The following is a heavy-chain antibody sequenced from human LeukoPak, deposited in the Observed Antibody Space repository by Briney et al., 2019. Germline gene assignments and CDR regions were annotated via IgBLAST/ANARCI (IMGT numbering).Heavy chain of an antibody. J-gene: IGHJ4*02. V-gene: IGHV1-46*01. CDR2: ISPSGGST. CDR1: GYTFTNYY. Sequence: ASVKVSCKASGYTFTNYYIHWVRQAPGQGLEWMGVISPSGGSTSYAQKFQGRLTMTRDTSTSTVDMELSSLRSEDTAVYYCARDRGLNVCPSDHWGQGTLVIVSS. CDR3: ARDRGLNVCPSDH. D-gene: IGHD3-10*01.